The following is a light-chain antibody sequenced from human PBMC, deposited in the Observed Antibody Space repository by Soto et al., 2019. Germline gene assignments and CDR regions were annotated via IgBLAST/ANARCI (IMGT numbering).Light chain of an antibody. V-gene: IGKV1-5*03. Sequence: DIQMTQSPSTLSAFIGDRVTITCRASQTIGDWLAWYQHKPGMAPKLLIYKVSSLESGVPSRFSGSVSGTEFTLTISSLRPDDSATYYCQQYNSYWYTFGQGTKLEIK. CDR3: QQYNSYWYT. J-gene: IGKJ2*01. CDR2: KVS. CDR1: QTIGDW.